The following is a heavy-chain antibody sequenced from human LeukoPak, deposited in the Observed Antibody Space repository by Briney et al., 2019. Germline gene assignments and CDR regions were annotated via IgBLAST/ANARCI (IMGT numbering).Heavy chain of an antibody. CDR1: GGTFSSYA. D-gene: IGHD6-13*01. CDR3: ATVVAAGGYFDY. V-gene: IGHV1-69*06. Sequence: ASVKVSCKASGGTFSSYAISWVRQAPGQGGEWMGGIIPIFGTAIYAQKFQGSVTMTEDTSTDTAYMELSSLRSEDTAVYYCATVVAAGGYFDYWGQGTLVTVSS. J-gene: IGHJ4*02. CDR2: IIPIFGTA.